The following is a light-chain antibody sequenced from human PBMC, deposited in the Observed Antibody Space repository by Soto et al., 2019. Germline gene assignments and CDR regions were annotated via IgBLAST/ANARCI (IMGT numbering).Light chain of an antibody. CDR3: HQYGDSPYS. J-gene: IGKJ2*01. V-gene: IGKV3-20*01. CDR2: GSV. CDR1: QKISANY. Sequence: VVLTQSPGTLSLSLGERATLSCRATQKISANYIAWYQIKTGQPPRLLVHGSVSRAADIPDRFSGTGSGADFTLTIARVEPEDFAVYFCHQYGDSPYSFGQGTKV.